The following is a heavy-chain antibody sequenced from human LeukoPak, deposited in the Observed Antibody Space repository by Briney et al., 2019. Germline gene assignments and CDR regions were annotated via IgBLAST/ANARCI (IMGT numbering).Heavy chain of an antibody. V-gene: IGHV4-39*02. Sequence: SETLSLTCTVSGGSISSSGYYWGWIRQPPGKGLEWIGSLYYSGSTYYNPSLKSRFTISVDMSKNQFSLRLSSVTAADTAVYYCARARVIAAAGWFWFDPWGQGTLVTVSS. J-gene: IGHJ5*02. CDR2: LYYSGST. D-gene: IGHD6-13*01. CDR3: ARARVIAAAGWFWFDP. CDR1: GGSISSSGYY.